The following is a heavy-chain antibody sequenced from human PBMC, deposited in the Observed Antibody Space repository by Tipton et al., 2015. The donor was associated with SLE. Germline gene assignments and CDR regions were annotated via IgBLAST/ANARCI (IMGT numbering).Heavy chain of an antibody. CDR3: ARQWAETNWFDP. V-gene: IGHV4-39*07. D-gene: IGHD1-26*01. Sequence: TLSLTCTVSGGSFSSSSYYWGWIRQPPGKGLEWIGSIYYSGSTYYNPSLKSRVTISVDTSKNQFSLKLSSVTAADTAVYYCARQWAETNWFDPWGQGTLVTVSS. CDR2: IYYSGST. J-gene: IGHJ5*02. CDR1: GGSFSSSSYY.